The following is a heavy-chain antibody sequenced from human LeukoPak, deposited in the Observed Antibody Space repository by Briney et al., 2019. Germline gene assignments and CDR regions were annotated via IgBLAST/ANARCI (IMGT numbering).Heavy chain of an antibody. Sequence: ASVKVSCKASGYTFTSYDINWVRQAAGQGLEWMGWMNPNSGNTGYAQKFQGRVTMTRNTSISTAYMELSSLRSEDTAVYYCARVSYEYYDSSGYYYGYWGQGTLVTASS. CDR2: MNPNSGNT. V-gene: IGHV1-8*01. J-gene: IGHJ4*02. D-gene: IGHD3-22*01. CDR1: GYTFTSYD. CDR3: ARVSYEYYDSSGYYYGY.